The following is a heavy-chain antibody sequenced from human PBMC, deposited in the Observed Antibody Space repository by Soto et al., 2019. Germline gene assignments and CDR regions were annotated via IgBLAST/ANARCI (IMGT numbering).Heavy chain of an antibody. D-gene: IGHD2-2*02. CDR2: MNPNSGNT. CDR1: GYTFTNYD. J-gene: IGHJ5*02. CDR3: ARVHCSITSFYNDARWFDT. Sequence: QVQLVQSGAEVKKPGASVKVSCKASGYTFTNYDINWVRQATGQGLEWMGWMNPNSGNTGYAQRFQGRVTMTRNTSISTPYMELSSLRSEDTAVYYCARVHCSITSFYNDARWFDTWGQGTLVTVSS. V-gene: IGHV1-8*01.